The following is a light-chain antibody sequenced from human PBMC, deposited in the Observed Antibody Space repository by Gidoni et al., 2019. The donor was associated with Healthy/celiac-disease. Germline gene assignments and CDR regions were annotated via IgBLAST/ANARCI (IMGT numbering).Light chain of an antibody. CDR3: QQSYSTPFT. CDR2: AAS. Sequence: DIQMTQSPSSLSASVGDRVTITCRASQSISSYLNWYQQKPGKAPKLLIYAASSLQSRVPSRFSGSGSGTDFTLTISSLQPEDFATYYCQQSYSTPFTFGGGTKVEIK. V-gene: IGKV1-39*01. CDR1: QSISSY. J-gene: IGKJ4*01.